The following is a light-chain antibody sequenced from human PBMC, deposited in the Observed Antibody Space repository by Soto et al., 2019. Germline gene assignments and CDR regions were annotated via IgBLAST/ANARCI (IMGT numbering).Light chain of an antibody. Sequence: EPLMTQSPATLSVSPGARATLYCRASQTISSSLAWYQQKPGQAPRLLIFDASARAVDIPGRFSGSKSGTEFTLTISSLQPEDFAVYYCHYYDRWPPGTFGQGTKVDIK. V-gene: IGKV3D-15*01. CDR3: HYYDRWPPGT. CDR2: DAS. CDR1: QTISSS. J-gene: IGKJ1*01.